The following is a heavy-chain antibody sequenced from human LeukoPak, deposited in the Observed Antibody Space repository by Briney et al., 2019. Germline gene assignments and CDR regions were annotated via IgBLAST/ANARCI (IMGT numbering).Heavy chain of an antibody. CDR1: GFTFSSYV. Sequence: GGSLRLSCAASGFTFSSYVMHWVRQAPGKGLEWVAFIRYDGSNKYYADSVKGRFTISRDNSKNTLYLQMNSLRAEDTAVYYCAKDTVRRVGSYYYMDVWGKGTTVTISS. D-gene: IGHD3-10*01. V-gene: IGHV3-30*02. CDR3: AKDTVRRVGSYYYMDV. CDR2: IRYDGSNK. J-gene: IGHJ6*03.